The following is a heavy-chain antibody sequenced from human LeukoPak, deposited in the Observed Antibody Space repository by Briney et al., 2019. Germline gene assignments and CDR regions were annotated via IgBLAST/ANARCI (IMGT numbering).Heavy chain of an antibody. J-gene: IGHJ4*02. V-gene: IGHV1-24*01. CDR1: GSTLTKIS. D-gene: IGHD3-10*01. CDR2: FGPQVGET. CDR3: ATGAMVYEY. Sequence: ASVKVSCKVSGSTLTKISIDWVRQARGKGLECMGTFGPQVGETIHAQKLQGRLKMTADTSTDTAYMEMNSLQSEDTAVYYCATGAMVYEYWGQGTLVTVSS.